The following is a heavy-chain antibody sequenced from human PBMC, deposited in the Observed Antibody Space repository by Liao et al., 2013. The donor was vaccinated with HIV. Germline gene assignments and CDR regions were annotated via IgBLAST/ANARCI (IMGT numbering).Heavy chain of an antibody. CDR2: FSISGNT. V-gene: IGHV4-61*02. CDR3: ARDRQGENXYGDYEPYWYFDL. CDR1: GDSIESGTYS. D-gene: IGHD4-17*01. Sequence: QVQLQESGPGLVSPSQTLSLTCTVSGDSIESGTYSWSWIRQPAGQGLQWIGRFSISGNTNSNPSLKSRVTMSVDTSKNQFSLKLSSVTAADTAVYYCARDRQGENXYGDYEPYWYFDLWGRGTLVTVSS. J-gene: IGHJ2*01.